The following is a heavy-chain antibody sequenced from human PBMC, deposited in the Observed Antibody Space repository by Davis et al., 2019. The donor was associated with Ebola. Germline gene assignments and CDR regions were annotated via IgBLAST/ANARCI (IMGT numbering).Heavy chain of an antibody. V-gene: IGHV1-46*01. J-gene: IGHJ4*02. D-gene: IGHD3-16*01. CDR1: GYEFTRYY. CDR2: INPSGGVT. CDR3: ARPLTAFSRALFV. Sequence: ASVPVSCMTSGYEFTRYYIHWVRQAPGQGPEWLGLINPSGGVTSYAQKFRGRVTMTIDTSTSTVHMELSSLRSDDAAVYYCARPLTAFSRALFVWGQGTPVTVSS.